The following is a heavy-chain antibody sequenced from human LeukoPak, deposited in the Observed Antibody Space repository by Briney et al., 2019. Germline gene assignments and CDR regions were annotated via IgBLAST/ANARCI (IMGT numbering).Heavy chain of an antibody. J-gene: IGHJ5*02. CDR2: ISTNSGYT. CDR3: ARDYFHSSGSYYDCFDP. V-gene: IGHV1-18*01. Sequence: ASVKVSCKSSGYTFTSYGISWVRQAPGQGLDWMGWISTNSGYTKYAQKFQDRVTMTTDTSTSTSYMELRSLRSDDTAVYYCARDYFHSSGSYYDCFDPWGQGTLVTVSS. CDR1: GYTFTSYG. D-gene: IGHD3-22*01.